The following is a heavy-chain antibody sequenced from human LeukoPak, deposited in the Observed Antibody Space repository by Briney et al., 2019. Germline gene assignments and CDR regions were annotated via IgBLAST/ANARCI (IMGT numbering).Heavy chain of an antibody. CDR2: IYYSGST. D-gene: IGHD5-24*01. V-gene: IGHV4-39*02. J-gene: IGHJ4*02. Sequence: SETLSLTCTVSGGSISSSSYYWGWIRQPPGKGLEWIGSIYYSGSTYYNPSLKSRVTISVDTSKNQFSLKLSSVTAADTAVYYCARDKGDGYPADFDYWGQGTLVTVSS. CDR3: ARDKGDGYPADFDY. CDR1: GGSISSSSYY.